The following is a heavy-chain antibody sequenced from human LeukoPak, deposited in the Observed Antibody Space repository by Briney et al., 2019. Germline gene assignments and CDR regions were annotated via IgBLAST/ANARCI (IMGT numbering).Heavy chain of an antibody. CDR1: GFTFSTYS. J-gene: IGHJ5*02. CDR2: INTDGSTT. CDR3: ARENFDP. V-gene: IGHV3-74*01. Sequence: GGSLRLSCAASGFTFSTYSMNWVRQPPGKGLLWVSRINTDGSTTNYADSVKGRFTISRDNAKNMVYLQMNSLRGEDTAVYYCARENFDPWGQGTQVTVSS.